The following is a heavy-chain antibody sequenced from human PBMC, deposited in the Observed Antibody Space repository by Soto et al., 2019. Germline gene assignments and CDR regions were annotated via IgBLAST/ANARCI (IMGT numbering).Heavy chain of an antibody. CDR3: ARKADGYNPFDH. J-gene: IGHJ4*02. CDR1: GYSISSSNW. D-gene: IGHD5-12*01. CDR2: IYYSGRT. V-gene: IGHV4-28*01. Sequence: QVQLQESGPGLVKPSDTLSLTCAVSGYSISSSNWWGWIRQPPEKGLEWIGYIYYSGRTHYNPSLKSRVSMSVDTSKNQFSLKLSSVTAVDTAVYYCARKADGYNPFDHWGQGTLVTVSS.